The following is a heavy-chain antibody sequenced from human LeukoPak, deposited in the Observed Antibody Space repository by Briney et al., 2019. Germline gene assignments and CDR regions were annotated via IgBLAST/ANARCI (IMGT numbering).Heavy chain of an antibody. J-gene: IGHJ4*02. Sequence: GGSLRLSCAASGFTFSSYSMNWVRQAPGKGLEWVSSISSSSSYIYCADSVKGRFTISRDNAKNSLYLQMNSLRAEDTAVYYCARDLPGIAVAGTAFDHWGQGTLVTVSS. CDR3: ARDLPGIAVAGTAFDH. CDR2: ISSSSSYI. CDR1: GFTFSSYS. V-gene: IGHV3-21*01. D-gene: IGHD6-19*01.